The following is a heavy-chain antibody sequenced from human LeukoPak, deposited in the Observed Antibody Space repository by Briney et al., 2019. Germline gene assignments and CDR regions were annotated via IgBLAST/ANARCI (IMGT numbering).Heavy chain of an antibody. V-gene: IGHV4-59*08. CDR2: IYYTGSN. Sequence: SETLSLTCTVSGGSISSCYWSWIRQPPRKGLEWIGYIYYTGSNSNTPSPTTRITISADSFNNHTSLKPSSLTAAATAVYYCARWLHPHDAFYIWGQGKMVTVSS. CDR3: ARWLHPHDAFYI. J-gene: IGHJ3*02. D-gene: IGHD5-24*01. CDR1: GGSISSCY.